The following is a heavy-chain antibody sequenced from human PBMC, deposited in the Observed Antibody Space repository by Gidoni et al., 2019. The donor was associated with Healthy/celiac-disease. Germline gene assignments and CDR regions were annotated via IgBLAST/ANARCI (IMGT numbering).Heavy chain of an antibody. CDR2: IGYDGSNK. Sequence: QVQLVESGGSVVQPGRSLRLSCAASGFTFSTYGKHWVRQAPGKGLEWVAVIGYDGSNKYYADSVKGRFTISRDNSKNTLYLQMNSLRAEDTAVYYCARVLDSWELRRPLSYWGQGTLVTVSS. CDR3: ARVLDSWELRRPLSY. J-gene: IGHJ4*02. V-gene: IGHV3-33*01. D-gene: IGHD1-26*01. CDR1: GFTFSTYG.